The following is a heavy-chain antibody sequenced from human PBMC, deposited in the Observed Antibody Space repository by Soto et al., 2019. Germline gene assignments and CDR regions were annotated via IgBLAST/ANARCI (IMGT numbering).Heavy chain of an antibody. CDR1: GYSFTSSW. D-gene: IGHD6-13*01. J-gene: IGHJ6*02. V-gene: IGHV5-51*01. Sequence: GESLKISCKGSGYSFTSSWIGWVRQMPGKGLGWMGISYPGDSDTRYGPSFQGQVTISADKSISTAYLQWSSLKASDTAMYYCARAGYSSSWYWSTYYGMDVWGQGTTVTAP. CDR2: SYPGDSDT. CDR3: ARAGYSSSWYWSTYYGMDV.